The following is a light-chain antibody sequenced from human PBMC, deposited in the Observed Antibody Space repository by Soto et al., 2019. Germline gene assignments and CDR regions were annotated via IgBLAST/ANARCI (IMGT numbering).Light chain of an antibody. J-gene: IGLJ1*01. CDR1: SSDVGHYDY. Sequence: QSALTQPASVSGSPGQSITISCTGSSSDVGHYDYVSWFQQHPGRAPTLLIYDVTYRPSGVSNRFSGAKSGSTASLTISGLRTEDEANYYCSSYTGTSTQGFGTGTKLTVL. V-gene: IGLV2-14*03. CDR2: DVT. CDR3: SSYTGTSTQG.